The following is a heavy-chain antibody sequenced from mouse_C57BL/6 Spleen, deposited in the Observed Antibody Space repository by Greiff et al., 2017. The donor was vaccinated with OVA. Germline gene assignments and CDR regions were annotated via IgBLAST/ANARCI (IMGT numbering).Heavy chain of an antibody. J-gene: IGHJ1*03. CDR1: GFSLTSYG. CDR2: ICRGGST. V-gene: IGHV2-2*01. D-gene: IGHD2-5*01. CDR3: ARNGSNYVYFDV. Sequence: QVQLQQPGPGLVQPSQSLSISCTASGFSLTSYGVHWVRQSPGKGLEWLGVICRGGSTDYNAAFITRLSISNDNSKSQVFFKMNSLQADDTAIYYCARNGSNYVYFDVWGTGTTVTVSS.